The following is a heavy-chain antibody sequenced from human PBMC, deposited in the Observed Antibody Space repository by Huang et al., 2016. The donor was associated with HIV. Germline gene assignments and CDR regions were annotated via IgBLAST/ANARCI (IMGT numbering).Heavy chain of an antibody. CDR2: ISGSGGST. D-gene: IGHD3-3*02. Sequence: EVQLLESGGGLVQPGGSLRLSCAASGFTFSSYAMRLVRQAPGKVLEWVSGISGSGGSTYYADSVKGRFTISRDNSKNTLYLQMNSLRAEDTAVYYCAKPPSISSKYFQHWGQGTLVTVSS. V-gene: IGHV3-23*01. CDR3: AKPPSISSKYFQH. CDR1: GFTFSSYA. J-gene: IGHJ1*01.